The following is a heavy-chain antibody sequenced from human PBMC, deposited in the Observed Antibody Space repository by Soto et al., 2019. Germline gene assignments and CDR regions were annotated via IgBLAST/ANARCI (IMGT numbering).Heavy chain of an antibody. CDR1: GFTFSSYA. J-gene: IGHJ6*03. V-gene: IGHV3-23*01. Sequence: GGSLRLSCAASGFTFSSYAMSWVRQAPGKGLEWVSAISGSGGSTYYADSVKGRFTISRDNSKNTLYLQMNSLRAEDTAVYYWARVGYTVTTGYYYYYMDVWGKGTTVTVSS. CDR3: ARVGYTVTTGYYYYYMDV. D-gene: IGHD4-17*01. CDR2: ISGSGGST.